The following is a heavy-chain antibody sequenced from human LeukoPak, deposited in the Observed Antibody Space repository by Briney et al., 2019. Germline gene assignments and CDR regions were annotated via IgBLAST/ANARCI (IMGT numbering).Heavy chain of an antibody. CDR1: GYSISNGYY. J-gene: IGHJ4*02. D-gene: IGHD3-16*01. V-gene: IGHV4-38-2*02. CDR2: IYHRGST. Sequence: SETLSLTCTVSGYSISNGYYWGWIRQPPGEGLEWVGSIYHRGSTYYNPSLRSRVTISLDRSKKKFSLKLPSVTAADTAVYYCGRTWGYYFDYWGQGTLVTVSS. CDR3: GRTWGYYFDY.